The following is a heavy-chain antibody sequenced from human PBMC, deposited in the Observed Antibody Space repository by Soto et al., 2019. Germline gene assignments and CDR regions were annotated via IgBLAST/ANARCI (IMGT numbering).Heavy chain of an antibody. CDR2: ISGSGGST. V-gene: IGHV3-23*01. CDR3: AKDRHIVGATTSLDY. D-gene: IGHD1-26*01. CDR1: GFTFSSYA. J-gene: IGHJ4*02. Sequence: GGSLRLSCAASGFTFSSYAMSWVRQAPGKGLEWVSAISGSGGSTYYADSVKGRFTISRDNSKNTLYLQMNSLRAEDTAVYYCAKDRHIVGATTSLDYWGQGTLVTVSS.